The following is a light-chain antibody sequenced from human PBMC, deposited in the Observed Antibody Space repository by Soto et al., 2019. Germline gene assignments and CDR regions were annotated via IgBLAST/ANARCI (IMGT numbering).Light chain of an antibody. CDR2: GHN. V-gene: IGLV1-44*01. Sequence: QAVVTQPPSTSGTPGQRVTISCSGSSSNIGSNTVNWYQHLPGTAPKLLIYGHNQRPSGVPDRFSGSKSGTSASVAVSGLQSEDEADYYCAAWDGSLRGYVFGTGTKLTVL. J-gene: IGLJ1*01. CDR1: SSNIGSNT. CDR3: AAWDGSLRGYV.